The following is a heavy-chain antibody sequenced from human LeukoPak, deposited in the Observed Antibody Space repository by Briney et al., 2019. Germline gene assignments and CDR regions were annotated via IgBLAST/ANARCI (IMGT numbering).Heavy chain of an antibody. CDR2: ISGDGGST. D-gene: IGHD3-10*01. J-gene: IGHJ6*02. Sequence: GGSLRLSCAASGFIFDDYAMHWVRQAPGKGLEWVSLISGDGGSTYYADSVKGRFTISRDNSKNSLYLQMNSLRTEDTALYYCAKGMASEYYGSGYYYYGMDVWGQGTTVTVSS. CDR1: GFIFDDYA. V-gene: IGHV3-43*02. CDR3: AKGMASEYYGSGYYYYGMDV.